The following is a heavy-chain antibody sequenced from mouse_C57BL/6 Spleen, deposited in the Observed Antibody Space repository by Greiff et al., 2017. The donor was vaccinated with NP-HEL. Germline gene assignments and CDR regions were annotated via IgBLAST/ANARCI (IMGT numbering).Heavy chain of an antibody. V-gene: IGHV5-12*01. J-gene: IGHJ4*01. D-gene: IGHD2-4*01. CDR3: ATSMITDYYAMDY. CDR2: ISNGGGST. Sequence: EVQVVESGGGLVQPGGSLKLSCAASGFTFSDYYMYWVRQTPEKRLEWVAYISNGGGSTYYPDTVKGRFTISRDNAKNTLYLQMSRLKSEDTAMYYCATSMITDYYAMDYWGQRTSVTVSS. CDR1: GFTFSDYY.